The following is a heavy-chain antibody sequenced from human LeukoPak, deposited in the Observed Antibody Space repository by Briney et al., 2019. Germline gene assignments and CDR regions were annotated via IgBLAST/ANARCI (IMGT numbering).Heavy chain of an antibody. J-gene: IGHJ4*02. D-gene: IGHD4-17*01. CDR1: GGSISSSSYY. V-gene: IGHV4-39*01. CDR2: IYYSGST. CDR3: ARGLFYGDYDYFDY. Sequence: PSETLSLTCTVSGGSISSSSYYWGWIRQPPGKGLEWIGSIYYSGSTYYNPSLKSRVTISVDTSKNQFSLKLSSVTAADTAVYYCARGLFYGDYDYFDYWGQGTLVTVSS.